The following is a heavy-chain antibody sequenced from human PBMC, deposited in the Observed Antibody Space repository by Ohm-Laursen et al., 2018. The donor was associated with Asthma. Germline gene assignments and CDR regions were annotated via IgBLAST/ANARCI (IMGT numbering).Heavy chain of an antibody. CDR2: TNQHGSET. CDR3: ARDGGATFDL. V-gene: IGHV3-7*01. J-gene: IGHJ4*02. CDR1: GFSFSTSG. D-gene: IGHD6-25*01. Sequence: SLRLSCTASGFSFSTSGMHWVRQAPGKGLEWVATTNQHGSETYYVDSVRGRFTISRDNTLDALYLQMDSLRGEDTAVYFCARDGGATFDLWGQGTLVSVGS.